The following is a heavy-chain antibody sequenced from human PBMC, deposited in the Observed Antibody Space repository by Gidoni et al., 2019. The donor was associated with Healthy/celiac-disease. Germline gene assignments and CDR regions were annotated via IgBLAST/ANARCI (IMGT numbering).Heavy chain of an antibody. D-gene: IGHD1-7*01. CDR1: GGSISSGGYS. V-gene: IGHV4-30-2*01. CDR2: IYPSGRT. J-gene: IGHJ5*02. CDR3: ASATGTTNNWFDP. Sequence: QLQLKESGSGLVQPSQTLSLTCAVSGGSISSGGYSCRWIRQPTANGLVWIGYIYPSGRTYYNPSLKSRVTISVDRSKNQFSLKLLSVTAADTAVYYCASATGTTNNWFDPWGQGTLVTVSS.